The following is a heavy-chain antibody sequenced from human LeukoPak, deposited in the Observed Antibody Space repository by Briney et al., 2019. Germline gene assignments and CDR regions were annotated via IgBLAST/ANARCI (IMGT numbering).Heavy chain of an antibody. D-gene: IGHD4-17*01. J-gene: IGHJ4*02. CDR1: GLTFSNYA. Sequence: GGSLRLSCAASGLTFSNYAMNWVRQASGRGLEWVSGITDSGRKTYYADSVKGRFSISRDNSKNTVYLQMSDLRAEDTAVYYCAKVTKATTPNYWGQGTLVTVSS. CDR3: AKVTKATTPNY. V-gene: IGHV3-23*01. CDR2: ITDSGRKT.